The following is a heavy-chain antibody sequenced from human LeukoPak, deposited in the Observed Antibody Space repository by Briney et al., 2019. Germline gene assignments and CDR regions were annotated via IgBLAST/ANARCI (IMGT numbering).Heavy chain of an antibody. CDR2: IFDTGST. D-gene: IGHD1-1*01. J-gene: IGHJ3*02. CDR1: GGSISTIPLY. CDR3: VREDATTGAFDN. V-gene: IGHV4-39*02. Sequence: PSETLSLTCTVSGGSISTIPLYWGWIRQPPGKGLEWIGSIFDTGSTYDNPSLKSRPTISLDTYRNQFSLKLTSVTAADTAVYYCVREDATTGAFDNWGQGTMVTVSS.